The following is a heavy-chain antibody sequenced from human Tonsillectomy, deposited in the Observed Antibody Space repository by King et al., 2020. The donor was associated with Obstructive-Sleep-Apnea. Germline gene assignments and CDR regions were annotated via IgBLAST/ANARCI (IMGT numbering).Heavy chain of an antibody. CDR2: IRWDGGRT. Sequence: VQLVESGGVVVQPGGSLRLSFAASGFTFYDYAIHWFSQAPGKGLVVYSLIRWDGGRTYYSAFLLGRLTISKDKSKNSLYLQMISLRSEDTALDYWAKGLDTAMGHYYYFGMDVWGQGTTVTVSS. V-gene: IGHV3-43D*03. CDR3: AKGLDTAMGHYYYFGMDV. J-gene: IGHJ6*02. CDR1: GFTFYDYA. D-gene: IGHD5-18*01.